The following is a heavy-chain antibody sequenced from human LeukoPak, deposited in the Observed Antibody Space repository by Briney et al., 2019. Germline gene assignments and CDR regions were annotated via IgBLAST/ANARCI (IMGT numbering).Heavy chain of an antibody. CDR3: AREYSGYDYGDYYYYGMDV. D-gene: IGHD5-12*01. Sequence: SETLSLTCTVSGGSISSYNWSWIRQPAGKGLEWIGRIYTSGSTNYNPSLKSRVTMSVDTSKNQFSLKLSSVTAADTAVYYCAREYSGYDYGDYYYYGMDVWGQGTTVTVSS. CDR2: IYTSGST. J-gene: IGHJ6*02. CDR1: GGSISSYN. V-gene: IGHV4-4*07.